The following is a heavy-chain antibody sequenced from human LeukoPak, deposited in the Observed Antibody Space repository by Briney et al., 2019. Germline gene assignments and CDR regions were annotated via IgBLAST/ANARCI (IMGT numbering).Heavy chain of an antibody. CDR1: GYTFTGYY. V-gene: IGHV1-2*06. Sequence: GASVKVSCQASGYTFTGYYMHWVRQAPGQGLEWMGRSDPNNGGTSYAQKFQGRVTITRDTSISTDYMELSSLRSDDTAVYYCAGGGGSYGDVWGQGTMVAVSS. J-gene: IGHJ3*01. D-gene: IGHD1-26*01. CDR3: AGGGGSYGDV. CDR2: SDPNNGGT.